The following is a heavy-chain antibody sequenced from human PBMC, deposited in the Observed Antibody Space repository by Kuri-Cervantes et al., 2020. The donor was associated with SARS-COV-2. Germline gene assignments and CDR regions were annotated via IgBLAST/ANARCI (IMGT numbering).Heavy chain of an antibody. D-gene: IGHD6-19*01. CDR1: GFTFSSYA. Sequence: GESLKISCAASGFTFSSYAMSWVRQAPGKGLEWVSAISGSGGSIYYADSVKGRFTISRDNAKNSLYLQMNSLRAEDTAVYYCARGGGGSGFFDYWGQGTLVTVSS. CDR2: ISGSGGSI. CDR3: ARGGGGSGFFDY. J-gene: IGHJ4*02. V-gene: IGHV3-23*01.